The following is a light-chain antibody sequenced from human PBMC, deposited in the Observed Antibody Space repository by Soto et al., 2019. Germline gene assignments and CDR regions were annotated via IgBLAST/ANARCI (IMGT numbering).Light chain of an antibody. CDR3: QKRYTWT. V-gene: IGKV3-11*01. J-gene: IGKJ1*01. CDR1: QSVSSF. Sequence: EIVLTQSPATLSLSPGERATLSCRASQSVSSFLAWYQQKPGRGPRLLIHDASKRATDIPPRFTGSGSGTDFTLTISSLEPEDSAVYFCQKRYTWTFGQGTQVEI. CDR2: DAS.